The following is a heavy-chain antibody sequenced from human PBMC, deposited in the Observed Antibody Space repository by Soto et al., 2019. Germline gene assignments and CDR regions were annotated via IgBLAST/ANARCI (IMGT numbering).Heavy chain of an antibody. CDR3: ARLSCSSISCYGLGRFDP. D-gene: IGHD2-2*01. Sequence: GESLKISCKGSGYSFTNYWISWVRQMPGKGLEWMGKIDPSDSYTKYSPSFQGHVTISADKSITTAYLQWSSLKASDTAMYYCARLSCSSISCYGLGRFDPWGQGTLVTVSS. V-gene: IGHV5-10-1*01. J-gene: IGHJ5*02. CDR1: GYSFTNYW. CDR2: IDPSDSYT.